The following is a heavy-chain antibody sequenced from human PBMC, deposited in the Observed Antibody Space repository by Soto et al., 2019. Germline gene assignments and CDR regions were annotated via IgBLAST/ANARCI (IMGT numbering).Heavy chain of an antibody. V-gene: IGHV3-48*02. Sequence: GGSLRLSYAASGFTFSSYSMNRVRQAPGKGLEWVSYISSSSSTIYYADSVKGRFTISRDNAKNSLYLQMNSLRDEDTAVYYCARDTHYYDSSSHEIYWGQGTLVTVSS. CDR1: GFTFSSYS. CDR2: ISSSSSTI. CDR3: ARDTHYYDSSSHEIY. D-gene: IGHD3-22*01. J-gene: IGHJ4*02.